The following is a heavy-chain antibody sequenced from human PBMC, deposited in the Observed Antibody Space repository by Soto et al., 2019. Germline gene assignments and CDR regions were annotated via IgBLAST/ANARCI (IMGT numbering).Heavy chain of an antibody. Sequence: QVQLVQSGAEVKKPGASVKVSCKASGYTFTTYDINWVRQAPGQGLEWMGWMNPYTGKAGYAQKFQGRVTMTRDNYISTAYMELSGLRSEDTAVYYCARRKERSGPNYFDYWGQGTLVTVSS. CDR3: ARRKERSGPNYFDY. V-gene: IGHV1-8*01. J-gene: IGHJ4*02. CDR1: GYTFTTYD. D-gene: IGHD6-25*01. CDR2: MNPYTGKA.